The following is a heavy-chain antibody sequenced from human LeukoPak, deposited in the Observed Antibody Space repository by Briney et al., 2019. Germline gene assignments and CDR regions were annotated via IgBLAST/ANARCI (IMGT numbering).Heavy chain of an antibody. CDR1: GGTFGSYA. CDR2: IIPIFGTA. J-gene: IGHJ4*02. V-gene: IGHV1-69*13. CDR3: ARDHKYSSGWYDN. D-gene: IGHD6-19*01. Sequence: RRASVKVSCKASGGTFGSYAISWVRQAPGQGLEWMGGIIPIFGTANYAQKFQGRVTITADESTSTAYMELSSLRSEDTAVYYCARDHKYSSGWYDNWGQGTLVTVSS.